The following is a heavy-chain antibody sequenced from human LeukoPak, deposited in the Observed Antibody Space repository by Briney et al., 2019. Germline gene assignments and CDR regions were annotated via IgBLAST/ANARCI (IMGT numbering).Heavy chain of an antibody. CDR2: VYQSGST. CDR3: ARGYSGYVFDY. V-gene: IGHV4-30-2*01. J-gene: IGHJ4*02. Sequence: SETLSLTCTVSGGSMSDFYWSWIRRPPGKGLEWVGYVYQSGSTYYNPSLKSRVTISVDRSKNQFSLKLSSVTAADTAVYYCARGYSGYVFDYWGQGTLVPVSS. D-gene: IGHD5-12*01. CDR1: GGSMSDFY.